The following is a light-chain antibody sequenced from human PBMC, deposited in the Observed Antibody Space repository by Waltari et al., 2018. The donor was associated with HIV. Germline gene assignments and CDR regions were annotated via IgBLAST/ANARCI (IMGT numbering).Light chain of an antibody. J-gene: IGLJ1*01. CDR2: YKSESDV. V-gene: IGLV5-45*02. Sequence: QAVLTQPSSLSAPPGTSASLTCTLRSGINVASYRIYWYQQRSGPPPQNLRTYKSESDVQRGSGVPSRFSASKDASANAGILLISGIQSEDEADYYCMIWHSNAYVFGSGTKVTV. CDR1: SGINVASYR. CDR3: MIWHSNAYV.